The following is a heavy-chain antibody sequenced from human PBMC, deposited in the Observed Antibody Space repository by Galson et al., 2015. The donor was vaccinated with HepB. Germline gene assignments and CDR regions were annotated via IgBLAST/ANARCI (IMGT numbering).Heavy chain of an antibody. Sequence: SLRLSCAASGLTFNNYWMHWVRQAPGKGLVWVSRIDGDGSSTNYADSVKGRFTISKDNAKNTLYLQMNSLRAEDTAVYYCALRGYCSSTSCSPGYMDVWGKGTTVTVSS. CDR2: IDGDGSST. J-gene: IGHJ6*03. CDR3: ALRGYCSSTSCSPGYMDV. CDR1: GLTFNNYW. D-gene: IGHD2-2*01. V-gene: IGHV3-74*01.